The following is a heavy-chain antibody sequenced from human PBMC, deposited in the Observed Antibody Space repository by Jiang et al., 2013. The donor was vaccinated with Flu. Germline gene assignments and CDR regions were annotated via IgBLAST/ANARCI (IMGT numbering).Heavy chain of an antibody. CDR2: IIPIFGTA. Sequence: TFSSYAISWVRQAPGQGLEWMGGIIPIFGTANYAQKFQGRVTITADESTSTAYMELSSLRSEDTAVYYCWGAARPYYYYYMDVWGKGTTVTVSS. D-gene: IGHD6-6*01. V-gene: IGHV1-69*01. J-gene: IGHJ6*03. CDR1: TFSSYA. CDR3: WGAARPYYYYYMDV.